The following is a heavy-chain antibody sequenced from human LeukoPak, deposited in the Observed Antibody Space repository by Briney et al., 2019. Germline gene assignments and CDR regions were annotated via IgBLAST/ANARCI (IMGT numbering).Heavy chain of an antibody. J-gene: IGHJ5*02. CDR2: INPNSGGT. V-gene: IGHV1-2*02. CDR1: VYTFTGYY. D-gene: IGHD5-18*01. Sequence: GASVNVSCKASVYTFTGYYMHWVRQAPGQGLEWMGWINPNSGGTNYAQKFQGRVTMTRDTSISTAYMELSRLRSDDTAVYYCARDIVMVTYWFDPWGQGTLVTVSS. CDR3: ARDIVMVTYWFDP.